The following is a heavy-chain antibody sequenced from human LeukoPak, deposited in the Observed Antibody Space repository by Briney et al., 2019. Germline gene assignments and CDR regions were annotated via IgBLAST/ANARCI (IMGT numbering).Heavy chain of an antibody. CDR2: ISGSGVST. CDR1: GFTFNIYA. Sequence: GGSLRLSCAASGFTFNIYAMNWVRQAPAKGLEWVAAISGSGVSTRDADSVKGRFTISRDNSKNTLYLQMSSLRAEDTAVYYCAKDHMSSPVTYGYSFDSWGQGTLVTVSS. J-gene: IGHJ4*02. CDR3: AKDHMSSPVTYGYSFDS. D-gene: IGHD5-18*01. V-gene: IGHV3-23*01.